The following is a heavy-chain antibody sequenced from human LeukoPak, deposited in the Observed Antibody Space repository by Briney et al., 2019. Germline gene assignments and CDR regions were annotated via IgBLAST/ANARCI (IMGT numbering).Heavy chain of an antibody. CDR2: IYPGDSDT. CDR1: GYSFTSYW. D-gene: IGHD2-15*01. CDR3: ARFVGACSGGSCYSDY. J-gene: IGHJ4*02. V-gene: IGHV5-51*01. Sequence: RGESLKISCKGSGYSFTSYWIGWVRQMPGKGLEWMGIIYPGDSDTRYSPSFQGQVTISADKSIGTAYLQWSSLKASDTAMYYCARFVGACSGGSCYSDYWGQGTLVTVSS.